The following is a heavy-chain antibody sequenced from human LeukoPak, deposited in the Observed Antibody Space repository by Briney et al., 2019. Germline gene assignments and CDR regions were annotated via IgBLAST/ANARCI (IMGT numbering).Heavy chain of an antibody. D-gene: IGHD3-9*01. CDR3: ATELRYFDWLLGDDYYYMDV. J-gene: IGHJ6*03. CDR1: GYTFTSYD. V-gene: IGHV1-8*01. CDR2: MNPNSGNT. Sequence: ASVKVSCKASGYTFTSYDINWVRQATGQGLEWMGWMNPNSGNTGYAQKFQGRVTMTRNTSISTAYMELSSLRSEDTAVYYCATELRYFDWLLGDDYYYMDVWGKGTTVTISS.